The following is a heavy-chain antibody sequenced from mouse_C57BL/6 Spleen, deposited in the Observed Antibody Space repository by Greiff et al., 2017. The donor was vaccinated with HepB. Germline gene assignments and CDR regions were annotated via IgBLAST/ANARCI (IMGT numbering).Heavy chain of an antibody. CDR2: ISSGSSTI. CDR1: GFTFSDYG. CDR3: ARIGTTVVAPMDY. J-gene: IGHJ4*01. D-gene: IGHD1-1*01. Sequence: EVHLVESGGGLVKPGGSLKLSCAASGFTFSDYGMHWVRQAPEKGLEWVAYISSGSSTIYYADTVKGRFTISRDNAKNTLFLQMTSLRSEDTAMYYCARIGTTVVAPMDYWGQGTSVTVSS. V-gene: IGHV5-17*01.